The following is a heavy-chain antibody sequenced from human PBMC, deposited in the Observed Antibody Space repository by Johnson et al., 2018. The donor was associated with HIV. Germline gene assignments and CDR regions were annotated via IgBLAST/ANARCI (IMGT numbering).Heavy chain of an antibody. V-gene: IGHV3-11*04. J-gene: IGHJ3*02. Sequence: QVQLVESGGGLVQPGGSLRLSCAASGFTFSDYYMSCIRQAPGKGLEWVSYISSSGSTIYYADSVKGRFTISRYNAKNSLYLQMNSLRAEDTAVYYCARESPLGGSGSGGPGAFDIWGQGTMVTVSS. D-gene: IGHD3-10*01. CDR1: GFTFSDYY. CDR3: ARESPLGGSGSGGPGAFDI. CDR2: ISSSGSTI.